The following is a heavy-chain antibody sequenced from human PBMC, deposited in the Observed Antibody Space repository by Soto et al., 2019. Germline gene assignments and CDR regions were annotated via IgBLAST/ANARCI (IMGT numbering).Heavy chain of an antibody. Sequence: GASVKVSCKASGYTFTGYYMHWVRQAPGQGLEWMGWINPNSGGTNYAQKFQGRVTMTRDTSISTAYMELSRLRSDDMAVYYCARAHVDTAMVIGYWGQGTLVTVSS. D-gene: IGHD5-18*01. CDR2: INPNSGGT. J-gene: IGHJ4*02. CDR1: GYTFTGYY. CDR3: ARAHVDTAMVIGY. V-gene: IGHV1-2*02.